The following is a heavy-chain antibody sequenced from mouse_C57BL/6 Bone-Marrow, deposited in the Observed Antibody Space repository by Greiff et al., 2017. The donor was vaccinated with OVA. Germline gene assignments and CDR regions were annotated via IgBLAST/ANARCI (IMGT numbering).Heavy chain of an antibody. CDR2: ISSGGSYT. J-gene: IGHJ2*01. CDR3: ARQYSNFDY. D-gene: IGHD2-5*01. Sequence: EVQGVESGGDLVKPGGSLKLSCAASGFTFSSYGMSWVRQTPDKRLEWVATISSGGSYTYYPDSVKGRFTISRDNAKNTLYLQMSSLKSEDTAMYYCARQYSNFDYWGQGTTLTVSS. CDR1: GFTFSSYG. V-gene: IGHV5-6*01.